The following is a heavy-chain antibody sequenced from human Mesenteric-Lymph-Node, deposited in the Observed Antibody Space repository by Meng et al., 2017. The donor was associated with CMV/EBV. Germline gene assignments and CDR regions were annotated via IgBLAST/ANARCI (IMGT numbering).Heavy chain of an antibody. CDR1: GFSFGSYA. D-gene: IGHD2/OR15-2a*01. V-gene: IGHV3-23*03. Sequence: GESLKISCAACGFSFGSYAMSWVRQAPGKGLEWVSLIIISSSSSFYADSVKGRFTISRDNPKNTLYLQMNRLRAEDTAVYYCTRDSKYAFHIWGQGTVVTVSS. J-gene: IGHJ3*02. CDR2: IIISSSSS. CDR3: TRDSKYAFHI.